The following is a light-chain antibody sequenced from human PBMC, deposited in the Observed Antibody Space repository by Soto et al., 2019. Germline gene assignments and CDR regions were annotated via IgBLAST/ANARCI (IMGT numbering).Light chain of an antibody. Sequence: ETVLTQSPATLSLSPVERATLSCRASQSVSSYLAWYQQKPGQGPRLLFYDASKRATGIPARFSGSGSGTDFTLTISSLEPEDFALYYCQQRSDWTTFGPGTRLEIK. V-gene: IGKV3-11*01. CDR1: QSVSSY. J-gene: IGKJ5*01. CDR2: DAS. CDR3: QQRSDWTT.